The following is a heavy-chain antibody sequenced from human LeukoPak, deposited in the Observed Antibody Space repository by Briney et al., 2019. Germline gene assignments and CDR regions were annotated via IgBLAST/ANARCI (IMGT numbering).Heavy chain of an antibody. V-gene: IGHV1-46*01. CDR1: GYTFTSYY. CDR2: INPSGGST. CDR3: ARGGRKYYDILTGYPSPLGY. D-gene: IGHD3-9*01. J-gene: IGHJ4*02. Sequence: ASVKVSCKASGYTFTSYYMHWVRQAPGQGLEWMGIINPSGGSTSYAQKFQGRVTMTRDTSTSTVYMELSSLRSEDTAVYYCARGGRKYYDILTGYPSPLGYWGRGTLVTVSS.